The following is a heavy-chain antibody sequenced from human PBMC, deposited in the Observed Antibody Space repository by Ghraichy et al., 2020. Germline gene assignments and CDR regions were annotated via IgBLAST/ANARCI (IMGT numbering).Heavy chain of an antibody. CDR2: IYYSGST. CDR1: GGSISSSSYY. CDR3: ARHERMTTVNSDPFDY. Sequence: SQTLSLTCTVSGGSISSSSYYWGWIRQPPGKGLEWIGSIYYSGSTYYNPSLKSRVTISVDTSKNQFSLKLSSVTAADTAVYYCARHERMTTVNSDPFDYWGQGTLVTVSS. J-gene: IGHJ4*02. V-gene: IGHV4-39*01. D-gene: IGHD4-11*01.